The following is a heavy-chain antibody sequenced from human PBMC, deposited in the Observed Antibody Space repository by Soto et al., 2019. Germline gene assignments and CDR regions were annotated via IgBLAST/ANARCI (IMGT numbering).Heavy chain of an antibody. CDR3: ARESIPDFDWLFVPENGWFDP. V-gene: IGHV3-30-3*01. J-gene: IGHJ5*02. CDR1: GFTFSSYA. CDR2: ISYDGSNK. Sequence: QVQLVESGGGVVQPGRSLRLSCAASGFTFSSYAMHWVRQAPGKGLEWVAVISYDGSNKYYADSVKGRFTISRDNSKNTLYLQMNSLRAEDTAVYYCARESIPDFDWLFVPENGWFDPWCQGTLVTVSS. D-gene: IGHD3-9*01.